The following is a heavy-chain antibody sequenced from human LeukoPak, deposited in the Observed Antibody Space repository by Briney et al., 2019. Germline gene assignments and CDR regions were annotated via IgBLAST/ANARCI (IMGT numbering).Heavy chain of an antibody. CDR2: ISGSGGST. CDR1: GFTFSSYA. D-gene: IGHD3-3*01. CDR3: ARERRITIFGVDYMDV. V-gene: IGHV3-23*01. Sequence: PGGSLRLSCAASGFTFSSYAMSWVRQAPGKGLEWVSAISGSGGSTYYADSVKGRFTISRDNSKNTLYLQMNSLRAEDTAVYYCARERRITIFGVDYMDVWGKGTTVTVSS. J-gene: IGHJ6*03.